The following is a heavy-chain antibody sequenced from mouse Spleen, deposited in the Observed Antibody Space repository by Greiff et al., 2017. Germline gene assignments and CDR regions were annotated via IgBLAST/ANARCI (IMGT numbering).Heavy chain of an antibody. CDR3: ARGPSTAFDV. V-gene: IGHV5-4*01. CDR2: ISDGGSYT. Sequence: EVQRVESGGGLVKPGGSLKLSCAASGFTFSSYAMSWVRQTPEKRLEWVATISDGGSYTYYPDNVKGRFTISRDNAKNNLYLQMSHLKSEDTAMYYCARGPSTAFDVWGTGTTVTVSS. J-gene: IGHJ1*03. D-gene: IGHD1-2*01. CDR1: GFTFSSYA.